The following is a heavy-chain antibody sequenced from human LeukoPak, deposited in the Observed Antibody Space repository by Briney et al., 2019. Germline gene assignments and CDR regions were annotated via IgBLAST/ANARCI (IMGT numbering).Heavy chain of an antibody. CDR3: ARRHYDFWSGPVSPYYFDY. V-gene: IGHV5-51*01. Sequence: GESLKISCKGSGYSFTSYWIGWVRQMLGKGLEWMGIIYPGDSDTRYSPSFQGQVTISADKSISTAYLQWGSLKASDTAMYYCARRHYDFWSGPVSPYYFDYWGQGTLVTVSS. CDR2: IYPGDSDT. J-gene: IGHJ4*02. D-gene: IGHD3-3*01. CDR1: GYSFTSYW.